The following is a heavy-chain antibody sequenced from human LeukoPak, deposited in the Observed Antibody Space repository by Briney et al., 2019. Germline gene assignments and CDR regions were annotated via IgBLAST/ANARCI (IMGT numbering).Heavy chain of an antibody. D-gene: IGHD2-8*01. J-gene: IGHJ5*01. CDR2: ISSSSSHI. CDR3: AGRDCSNGVCHFDS. V-gene: IGHV3-21*01. Sequence: GGSLRLSCAASGXTFSTYSMNWVRQAPGQGLEWVSSISSSSSHIYYADSVKGRFTISRDNAKNSLYLQMNSLRVEDTAVYYCAGRDCSNGVCHFDSWGQGTLVTVSS. CDR1: GXTFSTYS.